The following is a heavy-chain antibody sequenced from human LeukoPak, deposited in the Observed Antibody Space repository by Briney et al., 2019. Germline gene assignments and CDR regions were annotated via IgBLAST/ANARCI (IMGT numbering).Heavy chain of an antibody. D-gene: IGHD2-15*01. CDR1: GGSITNTFFF. Sequence: PSETLSLTCPVSGGSITNTFFFWAWIRQSPGRGLEWIATINYDGRTHYNPSLRSRVTISLDTARNQFSLTLNSVTAADTAVYYCAGGRWKQDFDYWGQGTLVTVSS. CDR2: INYDGRT. CDR3: AGGRWKQDFDY. V-gene: IGHV4-39*07. J-gene: IGHJ4*02.